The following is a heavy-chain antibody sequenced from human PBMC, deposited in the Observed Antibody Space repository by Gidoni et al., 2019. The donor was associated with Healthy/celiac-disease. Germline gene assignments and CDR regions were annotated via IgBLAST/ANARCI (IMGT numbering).Heavy chain of an antibody. J-gene: IGHJ4*02. CDR3: AKDKLTGYPAPYYFDY. CDR1: GFPFSTSG. Sequence: QVQLVESGGGVVQPGRYLRLSCAAPGFPFSTSGMHWVRQAPGKGLEWVAVISYDGSNKYYADSVKGRFTIARDNSKNTLYLQMNSLRAEDTAVYYCAKDKLTGYPAPYYFDYWGQGTLVTVSS. D-gene: IGHD3-9*01. V-gene: IGHV3-30*18. CDR2: ISYDGSNK.